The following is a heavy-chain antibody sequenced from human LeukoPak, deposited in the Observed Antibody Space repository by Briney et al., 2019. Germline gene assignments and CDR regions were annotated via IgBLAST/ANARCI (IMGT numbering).Heavy chain of an antibody. V-gene: IGHV3-30-3*01. CDR3: ARGLYYYDSSGYYSPGNY. J-gene: IGHJ4*02. D-gene: IGHD3-22*01. CDR1: GFTFSSYA. Sequence: GSLRLSCAASGFTFSSYAMHWVRQAPGKGLEWVAVISYDGSNKYYADSVKGRFTISRDNSKNTLYLQMNSLRAEDTAVYYCARGLYYYDSSGYYSPGNYWGQGTLVTVSS. CDR2: ISYDGSNK.